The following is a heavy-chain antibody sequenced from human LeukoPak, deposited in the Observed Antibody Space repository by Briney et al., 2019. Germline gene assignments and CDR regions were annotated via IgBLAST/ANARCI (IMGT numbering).Heavy chain of an antibody. V-gene: IGHV3-23*01. J-gene: IGHJ3*02. Sequence: PGGSLRLSCAASGFTFSSHAMNWVRQPPGKGLDWVSSIGKSGDGAFYADSVKGRFTISRDNSKNTLYLQMNSLRREDTAVYYCARRGGTSGWGAFDIWGQGTMVTVSS. CDR3: ARRGGTSGWGAFDI. D-gene: IGHD2-2*01. CDR2: IGKSGDGA. CDR1: GFTFSSHA.